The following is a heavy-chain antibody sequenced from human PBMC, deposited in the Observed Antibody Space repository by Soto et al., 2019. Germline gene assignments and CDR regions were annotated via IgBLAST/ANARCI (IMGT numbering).Heavy chain of an antibody. J-gene: IGHJ4*02. CDR1: GFTFRNYW. Sequence: QPGGSLRLSCVVSGFTFRNYWMSWVRQDPGKGLEWVAIIKQDGSETYYVDSVKGRFTISRDNAKNSLYLQINRLRAEDTAVYYFARGTWSDSRAYWGQGTLVTVSS. V-gene: IGHV3-7*03. CDR3: ARGTWSDSRAY. CDR2: IKQDGSET. D-gene: IGHD3-3*01.